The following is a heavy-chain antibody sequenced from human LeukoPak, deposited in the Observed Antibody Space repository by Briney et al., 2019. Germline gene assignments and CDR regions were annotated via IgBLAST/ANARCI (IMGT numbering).Heavy chain of an antibody. J-gene: IGHJ1*01. D-gene: IGHD4-17*01. Sequence: PGGSLRLSCAASGFTFSSYAMHWVRQAPGKGLEWVAVISYDGSNKYYADSVKGRFTISRDNSKNTLYLQMNSLRAEDTAAYYCARNLHDYDIPARPLQHWGQGTLVTVSS. V-gene: IGHV3-30-3*01. CDR3: ARNLHDYDIPARPLQH. CDR2: ISYDGSNK. CDR1: GFTFSSYA.